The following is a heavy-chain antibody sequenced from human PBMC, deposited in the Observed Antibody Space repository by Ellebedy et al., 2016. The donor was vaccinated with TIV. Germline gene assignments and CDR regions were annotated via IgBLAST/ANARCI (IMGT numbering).Heavy chain of an antibody. Sequence: MPSEILSLTCVVSGVSIGDTRYYWAWIRQSPGKGLEWIGSIYYRGLTYESPSFKSRATISVDTSKNQFSLKLSPVTAADTALYYCARHAPSYDFWSSPGFDYWGQGTLLTVSS. V-gene: IGHV4-39*01. D-gene: IGHD3-3*01. CDR3: ARHAPSYDFWSSPGFDY. J-gene: IGHJ4*02. CDR2: IYYRGLT. CDR1: GVSIGDTRYY.